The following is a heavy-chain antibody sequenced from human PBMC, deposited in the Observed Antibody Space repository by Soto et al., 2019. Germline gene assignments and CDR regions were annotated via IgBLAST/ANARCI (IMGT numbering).Heavy chain of an antibody. CDR3: AREGRFLEWLLYRSGDYYYGMDV. CDR1: GFTFSSYS. Sequence: PGGSLRLSCAASGFTFSSYSMNWVRQAPGRGLEWVSSISSSSSYIYYADSVKGRFTISRDNAKNSLYLQMNSLRAEDTAVYYCAREGRFLEWLLYRSGDYYYGMDVWGQGTTVTVS. J-gene: IGHJ6*01. CDR2: ISSSSSYI. V-gene: IGHV3-21*01. D-gene: IGHD3-3*01.